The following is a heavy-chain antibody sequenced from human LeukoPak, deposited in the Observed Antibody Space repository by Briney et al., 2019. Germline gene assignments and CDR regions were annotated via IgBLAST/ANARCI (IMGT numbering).Heavy chain of an antibody. D-gene: IGHD2/OR15-2a*01. CDR3: VSFYEAY. CDR1: GFTFSSYW. J-gene: IGHJ4*02. V-gene: IGHV3-74*01. Sequence: GGSLRLSCAASGFTFSSYWMHWVRQAPEKGLVWVSRINSDGSSTSYADSVKGRFTISKDNAKNTVYLQMNNLRAEDTAVYYCVSFYEAYWGRGTLVTVSS. CDR2: INSDGSST.